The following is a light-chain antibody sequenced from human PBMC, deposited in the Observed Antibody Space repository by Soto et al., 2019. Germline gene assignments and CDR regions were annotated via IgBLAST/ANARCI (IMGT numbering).Light chain of an antibody. CDR3: PVGESGSAHVV. Sequence: SYELTQPPSVSVAPGKTASISCGGNNIGSKGVHWYQQKPGQAPVLVIYSDTDLPPVIPERFSGSNSANLATLTISRVEAGDGAGQFCPVGESGSAHVVFGGGTKLTVL. CDR2: SDT. V-gene: IGLV3-21*01. J-gene: IGLJ2*01. CDR1: NIGSKG.